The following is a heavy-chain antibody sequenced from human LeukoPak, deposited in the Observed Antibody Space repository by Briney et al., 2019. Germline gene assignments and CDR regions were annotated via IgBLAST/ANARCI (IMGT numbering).Heavy chain of an antibody. J-gene: IGHJ4*02. CDR1: RYSFTSYW. Sequence: GESLKISCKGSRYSFTSYWIGWVRQMPGKGLEWVGIIYPGDSETRYSPSLQGQVTISADKSINTAYLHWSSLKASDTAMYYCARHVRAAPFDYWGQGTLVTVSS. D-gene: IGHD2-2*01. CDR3: ARHVRAAPFDY. CDR2: IYPGDSET. V-gene: IGHV5-51*01.